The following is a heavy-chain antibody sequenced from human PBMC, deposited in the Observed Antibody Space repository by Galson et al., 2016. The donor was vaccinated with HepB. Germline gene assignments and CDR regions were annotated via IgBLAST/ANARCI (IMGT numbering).Heavy chain of an antibody. CDR1: GYHFLNYG. D-gene: IGHD3-10*01. V-gene: IGHV1-18*01. CDR2: ISTYNGNT. J-gene: IGHJ4*02. CDR3: ATYNVSLGDYNAFDF. Sequence: SVKVSCKASGYHFLNYGISWVRQAPGQGLEWMGWISTYNGNTKSAQKVQDRVTMTTDTSPGIGYLELRSLTSEDAAVYYCATYNVSLGDYNAFDFWGQGTLVTVSA.